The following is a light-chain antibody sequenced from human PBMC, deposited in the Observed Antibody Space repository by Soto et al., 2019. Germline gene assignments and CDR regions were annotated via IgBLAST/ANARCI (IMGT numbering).Light chain of an antibody. CDR2: GVS. V-gene: IGKV3-20*01. J-gene: IGKJ1*01. CDR1: QSVSSSY. Sequence: EIVLTQSPGTLSLSLGERATLSCRASQSVSSSYLAWYQQKPGQAPRLLMYGVSSRATGIPDRFSGSGSGTDFTLTISRLEPEDFAVYYCQQYGRSPRTFGQGTKVEIK. CDR3: QQYGRSPRT.